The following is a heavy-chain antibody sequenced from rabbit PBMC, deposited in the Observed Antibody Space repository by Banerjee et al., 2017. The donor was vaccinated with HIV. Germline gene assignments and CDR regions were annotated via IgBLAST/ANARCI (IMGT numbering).Heavy chain of an antibody. J-gene: IGHJ4*01. CDR3: ARAYAGGYDL. V-gene: IGHV1S45*01. Sequence: QEQLVESGGGLVQPGGSLKLSCKASGFSFSSNYWICWVRQAPEKGPEWIACIYNGDGNTYYASWAKGRFTISKTSSTTVTLQMTSLTAADTATYFCARAYAGGYDLWGPGTLVTVS. D-gene: IGHD4-2*01. CDR1: GFSFSSNYW. CDR2: IYNGDGNT.